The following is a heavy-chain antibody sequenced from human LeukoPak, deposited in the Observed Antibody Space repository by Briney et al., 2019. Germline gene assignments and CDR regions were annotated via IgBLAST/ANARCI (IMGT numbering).Heavy chain of an antibody. CDR2: IYYSGST. Sequence: SETLSLTCTVSGGSISSSSYYWGWIRQPPGKGLEWIGSIYYSGSTYYNPSLKSRVTISVDTSKNQFSLKLSSVTAADTAVYYCARDRGDIVVVPAAKRPVGWFDPWGQGTPVTVSS. CDR1: GGSISSSSYY. CDR3: ARDRGDIVVVPAAKRPVGWFDP. V-gene: IGHV4-39*07. J-gene: IGHJ5*02. D-gene: IGHD2-2*01.